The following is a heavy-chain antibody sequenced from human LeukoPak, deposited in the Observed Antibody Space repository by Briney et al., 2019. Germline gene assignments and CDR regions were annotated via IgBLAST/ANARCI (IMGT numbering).Heavy chain of an antibody. Sequence: GGSLRLSCTASGFTLSSYGMHWVRQAPGKGLEWVTVIWHDGSNKYYADSVKGRFTISRDNSKNSLYLQMTSLRVEDTAVYYCAREVTGYKSGQKYGWFDPWGQGTLVTVSS. D-gene: IGHD6-19*01. V-gene: IGHV3-33*01. J-gene: IGHJ5*02. CDR3: AREVTGYKSGQKYGWFDP. CDR2: IWHDGSNK. CDR1: GFTLSSYG.